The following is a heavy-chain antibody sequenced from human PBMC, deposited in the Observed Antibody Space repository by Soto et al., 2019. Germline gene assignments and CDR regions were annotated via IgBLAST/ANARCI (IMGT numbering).Heavy chain of an antibody. V-gene: IGHV4-31*03. J-gene: IGHJ6*02. CDR1: GGSISSGGYY. CDR2: IYYSGST. Sequence: PSETLSLTCTVSGGSISSGGYYWSWIRQHPGKGLEWIGYIYYSGSTYYNPSLKSRVTISVDTSKNQFSLKLSSVTAADTAVYYCARDLAYYDFWSGYGFYGMDVWGQGTTVTVSS. D-gene: IGHD3-3*01. CDR3: ARDLAYYDFWSGYGFYGMDV.